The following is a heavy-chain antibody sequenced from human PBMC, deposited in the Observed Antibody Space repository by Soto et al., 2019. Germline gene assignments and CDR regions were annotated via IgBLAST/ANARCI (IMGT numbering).Heavy chain of an antibody. Sequence: AASVKVSCKVSGYTLTEISMHWVRQAPGKGLEWMGGFDPEDGETIYAQNFQGRVTMTEDTSTDTAYMELSSLKSEDTAVYYCATDALGYSYGYYFFDYWGQGTPVTVSS. CDR3: ATDALGYSYGYYFFDY. D-gene: IGHD5-18*01. CDR1: GYTLTEIS. V-gene: IGHV1-24*01. J-gene: IGHJ4*02. CDR2: FDPEDGET.